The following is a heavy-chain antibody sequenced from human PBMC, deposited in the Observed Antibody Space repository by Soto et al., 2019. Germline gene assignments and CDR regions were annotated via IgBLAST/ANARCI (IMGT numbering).Heavy chain of an antibody. Sequence: GGSLRLSCAASGFTFSSYGMHWVRQAPGKGLEWVAVISYDGSNKYYADSVKGRFTISRDNSKNTLYLQMNSLRAEDTAVYYCAKAINDYDILTDFDYGGQGTLVTVSS. J-gene: IGHJ4*02. V-gene: IGHV3-30*18. D-gene: IGHD3-9*01. CDR2: ISYDGSNK. CDR1: GFTFSSYG. CDR3: AKAINDYDILTDFDY.